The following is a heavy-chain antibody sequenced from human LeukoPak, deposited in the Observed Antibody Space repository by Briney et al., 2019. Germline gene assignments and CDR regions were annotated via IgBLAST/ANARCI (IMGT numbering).Heavy chain of an antibody. CDR3: ASGYGGIAAAGHLLDDY. J-gene: IGHJ4*02. D-gene: IGHD6-13*01. V-gene: IGHV4-61*02. CDR1: GGSISSGGYY. Sequence: SETLSLTCTVSGGSISSGGYYWSWIRQPAGKGLEWIGRIYTSGSTNYNPSLKSRVTISVDTSKNQFSLKLSSVTAADTAVYYCASGYGGIAAAGHLLDDYWGQGTLVTVSS. CDR2: IYTSGST.